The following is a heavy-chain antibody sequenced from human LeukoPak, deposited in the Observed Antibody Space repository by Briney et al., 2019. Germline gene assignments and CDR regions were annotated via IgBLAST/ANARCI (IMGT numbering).Heavy chain of an antibody. CDR3: ARDTLTATAYYFDY. D-gene: IGHD2-21*02. V-gene: IGHV3-74*01. CDR1: GLTFSSHW. CDR2: ITNDGSST. Sequence: GGSLRLSCAASGLTFSSHWMHWVRQAPGKGLVWVSRITNDGSSTTYADSVKGRFTISRDNTKNTLYLQMNSLRAEDTAVYYCARDTLTATAYYFDYWGQGTLVTVSS. J-gene: IGHJ4*02.